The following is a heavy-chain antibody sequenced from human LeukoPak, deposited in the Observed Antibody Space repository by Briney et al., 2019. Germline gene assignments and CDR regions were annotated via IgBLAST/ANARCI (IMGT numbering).Heavy chain of an antibody. Sequence: PPETLSLSCTVSGGAISGYYWSWVRQPPGKGTELVGYIYYSVSTNYNPSLKRRVTISVDTSKNQFSLKMNSVTAADTAVYYCARLASSGWSHCDYWGQGTLVTVSS. CDR3: ARLASSGWSHCDY. CDR2: IYYSVST. CDR1: GGAISGYY. D-gene: IGHD6-19*01. J-gene: IGHJ4*02. V-gene: IGHV4-59*08.